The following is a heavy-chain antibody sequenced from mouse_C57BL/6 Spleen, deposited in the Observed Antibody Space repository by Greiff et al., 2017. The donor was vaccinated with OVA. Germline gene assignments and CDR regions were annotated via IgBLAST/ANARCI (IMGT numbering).Heavy chain of an antibody. CDR1: GFTFTDYY. CDR3: ARSYGSWYFDV. Sequence: EVQLQESGGGLVQPGGSLSLSCAASGFTFTDYYMSWVRQPPGKALEWLGFIRNKANSYTTEYSASVKGRFTISRDNSQSILYLQMNALRAEDSATYYCARSYGSWYFDVWGTGTTVTVSS. CDR2: IRNKANSYTT. V-gene: IGHV7-3*01. J-gene: IGHJ1*03. D-gene: IGHD1-1*01.